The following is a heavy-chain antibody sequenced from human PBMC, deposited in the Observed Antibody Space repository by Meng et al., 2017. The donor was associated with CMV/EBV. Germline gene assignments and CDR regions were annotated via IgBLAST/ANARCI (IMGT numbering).Heavy chain of an antibody. CDR2: IIPILGIA. CDR1: GGTFSSDA. Sequence: SVKVSCKASGGTFSSDAISWVRQAPGQGLEWMGGIIPILGIANYAQKFQGRVTITADKSTSTAYMELSSLRSEDTAVYYCARGRYDFWSGYYTKGGRYYYYGMDVWGQGTTVTVSS. CDR3: ARGRYDFWSGYYTKGGRYYYYGMDV. V-gene: IGHV1-69*10. D-gene: IGHD3-3*01. J-gene: IGHJ6*02.